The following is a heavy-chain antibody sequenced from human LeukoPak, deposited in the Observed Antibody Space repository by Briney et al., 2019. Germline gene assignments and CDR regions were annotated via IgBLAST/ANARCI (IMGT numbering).Heavy chain of an antibody. CDR1: GYTFTSYG. D-gene: IGHD5-12*01. CDR2: SNAGNGNT. J-gene: IGHJ4*02. CDR3: ARGPIVATARYFDS. V-gene: IGHV1-3*01. Sequence: ASVKVSCKASGYTFTSYGMHWVRQAPGQRVEGGGWSNAGNGNTKYSQKFQGRVTITSDTSASTAYMELSSLRSEDTAVYYCARGPIVATARYFDSWGQGTLVTVSS.